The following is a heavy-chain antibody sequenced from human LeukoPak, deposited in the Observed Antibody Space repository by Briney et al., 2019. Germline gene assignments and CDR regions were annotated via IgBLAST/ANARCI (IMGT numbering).Heavy chain of an antibody. Sequence: SETLSLTCTVSGGSISSYYWSWIRQPPGKGLEWIGYIYYSGSTNYKPSLKSRVTISVDTSKNQFSLKLSSVTAADTAVYYCARGHYKEYFDYWGQGTLVTVSS. J-gene: IGHJ4*02. D-gene: IGHD4-11*01. CDR1: GGSISSYY. V-gene: IGHV4-59*01. CDR3: ARGHYKEYFDY. CDR2: IYYSGST.